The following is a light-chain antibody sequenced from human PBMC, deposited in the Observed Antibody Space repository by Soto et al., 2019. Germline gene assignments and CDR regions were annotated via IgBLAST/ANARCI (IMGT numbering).Light chain of an antibody. J-gene: IGKJ1*01. V-gene: IGKV1-39*01. CDR2: AAS. CDR1: QRINNY. CDR3: QQSFTTPRT. Sequence: DIQMTQSPSSLSASVGDSVTITCRASQRINNYLNWYQQQPGKAPNLLIYAASSLQSGAPSRFSGSGSGTDFTLTISSLQPEDFATYYCQQSFTTPRTFGQGTKGISN.